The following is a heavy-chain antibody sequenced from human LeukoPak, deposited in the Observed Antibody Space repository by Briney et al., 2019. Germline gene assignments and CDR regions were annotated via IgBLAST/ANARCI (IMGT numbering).Heavy chain of an antibody. Sequence: GGSLRLSCAASGFTFSSYAMSWVRQAPGKGLEWVSAISGSGGSTYYADSVKGRFTISRDNSKNTLYLQMNTLRAEDTAVYYCVGKVTGSGSYYPPDFDYWGQGTLVTVSS. CDR2: ISGSGGST. D-gene: IGHD3-10*01. J-gene: IGHJ4*02. CDR3: VGKVTGSGSYYPPDFDY. V-gene: IGHV3-23*01. CDR1: GFTFSSYA.